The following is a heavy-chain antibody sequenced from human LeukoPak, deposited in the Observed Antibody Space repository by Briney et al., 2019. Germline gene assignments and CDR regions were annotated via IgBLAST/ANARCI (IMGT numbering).Heavy chain of an antibody. CDR3: ARECDYPRPPCFDY. D-gene: IGHD4-17*01. CDR1: GGSISSYY. J-gene: IGHJ4*02. V-gene: IGHV4-59*12. CDR2: IYYSGST. Sequence: SETLSLTCTVSGGSISSYYWSWIRQPPGKGLEWIGYIYYSGSTNYNPSLKSRVTISVDTSKNQFSLKLSSVTAADTAVYYCARECDYPRPPCFDYWGQGTLVTVSS.